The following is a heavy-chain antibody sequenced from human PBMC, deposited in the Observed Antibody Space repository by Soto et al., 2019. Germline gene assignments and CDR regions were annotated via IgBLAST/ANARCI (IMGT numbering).Heavy chain of an antibody. Sequence: TLSLTCTVSGGSISSYYWSWIRQPPGKGLEWIGYIYYSGSTNYNPSLKSRVTISVDTSKNQFSLKLSSVTAADTAVYYCARIVGRGWFDPWGQGTLVTVSS. D-gene: IGHD1-26*01. CDR3: ARIVGRGWFDP. J-gene: IGHJ5*02. V-gene: IGHV4-59*01. CDR1: GGSISSYY. CDR2: IYYSGST.